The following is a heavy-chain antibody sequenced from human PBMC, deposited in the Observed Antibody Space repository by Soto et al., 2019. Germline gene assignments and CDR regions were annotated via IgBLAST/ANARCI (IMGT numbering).Heavy chain of an antibody. CDR3: ARSRGVTMPLDYYYGMDV. CDR2: IIPIFGTA. D-gene: IGHD2-2*01. Sequence: QVQLVQSGAEVKKPGSSVKVSCKASGGTFSSYAISWVRQAPGQGLEWMGGIIPIFGTANYAQKFQGRVPITADESTSTAYMELSSLRSEDTAVYYCARSRGVTMPLDYYYGMDVWGQGTTVTVSS. CDR1: GGTFSSYA. J-gene: IGHJ6*02. V-gene: IGHV1-69*01.